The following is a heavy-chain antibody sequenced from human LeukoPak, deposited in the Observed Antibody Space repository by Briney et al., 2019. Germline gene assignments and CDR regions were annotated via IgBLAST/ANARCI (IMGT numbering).Heavy chain of an antibody. D-gene: IGHD3-22*01. J-gene: IGHJ4*02. CDR2: ISGNTYNT. CDR3: AKPSLYYYDGSIDY. CDR1: GFSFSSYG. Sequence: GGSLRLSCAASGFSFSSYGMNWVRQVPGKGLEWVSGISGNTYNTYYADSVKGRFTISRDNSKNTLYLQMNSLRAEDTAVYYCAKPSLYYYDGSIDYWGQGTLVTVSS. V-gene: IGHV3-23*01.